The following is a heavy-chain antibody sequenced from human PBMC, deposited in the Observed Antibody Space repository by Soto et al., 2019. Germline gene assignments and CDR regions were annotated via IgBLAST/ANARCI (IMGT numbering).Heavy chain of an antibody. V-gene: IGHV3-33*01. D-gene: IGHD2-8*01. CDR2: IWFDGSKK. CDR1: GFNFNNYV. Sequence: GGSLRLSCAASGFNFNNYVMTWVRQAPGKGLEWVASIWFDGSKKYYADSVKDRFTISRDNSKDSLYLQMHRLRREDTAVYYCARDGTYCNNGVCFPPYYFDFWGQGALVTVSS. CDR3: ARDGTYCNNGVCFPPYYFDF. J-gene: IGHJ4*02.